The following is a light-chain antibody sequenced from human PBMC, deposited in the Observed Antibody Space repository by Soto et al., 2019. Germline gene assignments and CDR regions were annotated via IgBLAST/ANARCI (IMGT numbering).Light chain of an antibody. CDR2: GAS. CDR3: QQYGSSPPT. V-gene: IGKV3-20*01. J-gene: IGKJ2*01. CDR1: QSVSNSF. Sequence: EIVLTQSPGTLSLSPGERATLSCRASQSVSNSFLVWYQQKPGQAPRLLIYGASSRATGIPDRFSGSGSGPDFTLTISRLEPEDCAVYYCQQYGSSPPTFGQGTNLEIK.